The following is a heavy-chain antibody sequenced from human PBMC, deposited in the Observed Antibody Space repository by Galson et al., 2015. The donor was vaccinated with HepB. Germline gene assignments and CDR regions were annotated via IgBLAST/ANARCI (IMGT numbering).Heavy chain of an antibody. V-gene: IGHV1-18*01. Sequence: SVKVSCKASGYTFTADGVGWVRQAPGQGLEWMGWISGHNADTIYAQKFQGKATMTTDTSTNTAYMELRSLTSDDTAIYFCARGRRGTGWYSNWGQGTLVIVSS. CDR1: GYTFTADG. J-gene: IGHJ4*02. CDR2: ISGHNADT. D-gene: IGHD6-19*01. CDR3: ARGRRGTGWYSN.